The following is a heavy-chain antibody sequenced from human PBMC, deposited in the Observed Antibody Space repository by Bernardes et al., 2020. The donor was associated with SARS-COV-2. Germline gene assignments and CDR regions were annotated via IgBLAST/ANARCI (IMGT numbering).Heavy chain of an antibody. CDR2: IYPGDSDT. CDR1: GYSFTSYW. V-gene: IGHV5-51*01. Sequence: GESMTLSCKGSGYSFTSYWIGWVRQMPGTGLEWMGIIYPGDSDTRYSPSFQGQVTISADKSISTAYLQWSSLKASDTAMYYCARGGYYTYYDFWSGYSPPADYWGQGTLVTVSS. J-gene: IGHJ4*02. D-gene: IGHD3-3*01. CDR3: ARGGYYTYYDFWSGYSPPADY.